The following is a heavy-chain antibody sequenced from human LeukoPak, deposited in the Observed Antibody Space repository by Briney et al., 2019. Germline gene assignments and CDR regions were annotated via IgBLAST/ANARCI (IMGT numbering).Heavy chain of an antibody. J-gene: IGHJ4*02. Sequence: GGSLRLSCAASGFTFSSYGMHWVRQAPGKGLEWVAVISYDGSNKYYADSVKGRFTISRDNSKNTLYLQMNSLRAEDTAVYYCAKDIGSGPNCSGGSCLGGDYWGQGTLVTVSS. CDR1: GFTFSSYG. V-gene: IGHV3-30*18. CDR3: AKDIGSGPNCSGGSCLGGDY. D-gene: IGHD2-15*01. CDR2: ISYDGSNK.